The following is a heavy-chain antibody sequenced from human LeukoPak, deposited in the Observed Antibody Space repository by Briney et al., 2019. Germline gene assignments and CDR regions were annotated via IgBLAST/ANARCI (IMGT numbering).Heavy chain of an antibody. CDR3: ARSYCSSTSCYTWVRFDY. CDR2: MNPNSGNT. V-gene: IGHV1-8*01. D-gene: IGHD2-2*02. CDR1: GYTFTSYD. J-gene: IGHJ4*02. Sequence: ASVKVSCKASGYTFTSYDINWVRQATGQGLEWMVWMNPNSGNTSYAQKFQGRVTMTRNTSISTAYMELSSLRSEDTAVYYCARSYCSSTSCYTWVRFDYWGQGTLVTVSS.